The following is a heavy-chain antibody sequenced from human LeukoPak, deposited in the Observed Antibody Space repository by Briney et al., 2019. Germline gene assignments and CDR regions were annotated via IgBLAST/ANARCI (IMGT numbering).Heavy chain of an antibody. CDR2: IYSGGST. CDR3: ARGDVVTASLPGYIYYYMDV. J-gene: IGHJ6*03. D-gene: IGHD2-21*02. Sequence: PGGSLRLSCAASGFTVSSNYMSWVRQAPGKGLEWVSVIYSGGSTYYADSVKGRFTISRDNSKNTLYLQMNSLRAEDTAVYYCARGDVVTASLPGYIYYYMDVWGKGTTVTIS. CDR1: GFTVSSNY. V-gene: IGHV3-66*01.